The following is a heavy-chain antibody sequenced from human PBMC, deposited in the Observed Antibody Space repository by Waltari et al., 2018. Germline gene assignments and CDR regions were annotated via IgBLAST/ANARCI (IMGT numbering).Heavy chain of an antibody. CDR2: INHSGST. D-gene: IGHD4-17*01. CDR1: GGSFRGYY. V-gene: IGHV4-34*01. J-gene: IGHJ4*02. CDR3: ARVLRWQNPGYFDY. Sequence: QVQLQQWGAGLLKPSETLSLTCAVYGGSFRGYYWSWIRQPPGKGLEWIGEINHSGSTNYNPSLKSRVTISVDTSKNQFSPKLSSVTAADTAVYYCARVLRWQNPGYFDYWGQGTLVTVSS.